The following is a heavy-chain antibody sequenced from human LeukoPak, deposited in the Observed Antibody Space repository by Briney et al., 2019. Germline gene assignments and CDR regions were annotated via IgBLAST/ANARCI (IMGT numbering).Heavy chain of an antibody. Sequence: GGSLRLSCATPGFAFSSYWMLWVRQAPGKGLVWVSRISGDGSITTYADSVKGRFTISRDNTKNILYLQMNSLRDEDTATYYCARSQFDYWGQGILVTVSS. J-gene: IGHJ4*02. CDR2: ISGDGSIT. CDR3: ARSQFDY. V-gene: IGHV3-74*01. CDR1: GFAFSSYW.